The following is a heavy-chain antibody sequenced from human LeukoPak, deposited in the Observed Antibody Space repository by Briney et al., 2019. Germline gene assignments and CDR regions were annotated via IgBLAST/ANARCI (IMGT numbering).Heavy chain of an antibody. V-gene: IGHV4-34*01. D-gene: IGHD4-17*01. CDR2: VNHSGYT. CDR3: ARQLYGSDY. CDR1: GVSFSTYY. Sequence: PSETLSLTCDVSGVSFSTYYRSWIRQSPEKGLEWIGEVNHSGYTNYSPSLKGRVTISVDTSKNQFSLKLSSVTAADTAVYYCARQLYGSDYWGQGTLVTVSS. J-gene: IGHJ4*02.